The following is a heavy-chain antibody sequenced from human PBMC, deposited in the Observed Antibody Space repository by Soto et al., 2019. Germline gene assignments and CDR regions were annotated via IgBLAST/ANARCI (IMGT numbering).Heavy chain of an antibody. CDR2: IIPIFGTA. Sequence: ASVKVSCKASGGTFSSYAISWVRQAPGQGLEWMGGIIPIFGTANYAQKFKGRVTITADESTSTVYMELSSLRSEDTAVYYCARDEISAAASPYYYYGMDVWGQGTTVTVSS. J-gene: IGHJ6*02. CDR3: ARDEISAAASPYYYYGMDV. D-gene: IGHD6-13*01. V-gene: IGHV1-69*13. CDR1: GGTFSSYA.